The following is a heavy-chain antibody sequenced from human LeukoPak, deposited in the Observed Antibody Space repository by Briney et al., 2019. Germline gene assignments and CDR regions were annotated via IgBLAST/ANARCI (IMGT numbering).Heavy chain of an antibody. V-gene: IGHV4-30-4*01. Sequence: SETLSLTCTVSGVSISSGDYYWSWIRQPPGKGLEWIGYTYYSGSTYYNPSLKSRVTISVDTSKNQFSLKLSSVTAADTAAYYCARPYYYDSRIDPWGQGTRVTVSS. J-gene: IGHJ5*02. CDR2: TYYSGST. CDR1: GVSISSGDYY. CDR3: ARPYYYDSRIDP. D-gene: IGHD3-22*01.